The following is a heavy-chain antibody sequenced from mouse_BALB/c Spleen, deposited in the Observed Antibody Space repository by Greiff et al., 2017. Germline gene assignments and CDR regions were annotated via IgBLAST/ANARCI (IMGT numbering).Heavy chain of an antibody. CDR3: ARGGSLFMDY. Sequence: QVQLQQSGAELAKPGASVKMSCKASGYTFTSYWMHWVKQRPGQGLEWIGYINPSTGYTEYNQKFKDKATLTADKSSSTAYMQLSSLTSEDSAVYYCARGGSLFMDYWGQGTSVTVSS. J-gene: IGHJ4*01. V-gene: IGHV1-7*01. CDR1: GYTFTSYW. CDR2: INPSTGYT.